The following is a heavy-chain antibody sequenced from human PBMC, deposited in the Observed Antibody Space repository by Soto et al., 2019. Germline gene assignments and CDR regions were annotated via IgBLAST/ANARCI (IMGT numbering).Heavy chain of an antibody. CDR1: GFTFSDYY. J-gene: IGHJ3*02. Sequence: GGSLRLSCAASGFTFSDYYMTCIRQAPGKGLEWVSYISSSGTGIYYADSMKGRFTISRDNAKKSLYLQMSSLRAEDTAVYYCARAYSDAFDIWGQGTMVTVSS. V-gene: IGHV3-11*01. CDR2: ISSSGTGI. D-gene: IGHD2-15*01. CDR3: ARAYSDAFDI.